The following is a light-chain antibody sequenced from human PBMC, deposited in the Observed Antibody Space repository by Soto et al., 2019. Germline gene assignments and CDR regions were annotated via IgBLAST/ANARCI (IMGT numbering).Light chain of an antibody. CDR1: QSVDSTY. Sequence: EIVLTQSPGTLSLSPGERATLSCRASQSVDSTYLTWYQQQPGQAPRLLIYGASGSATGIPDRFSGSGSGTDFTLTISRLEPEDFAVYFCQYYDSFRTFGQGTKVEIK. V-gene: IGKV3-20*01. J-gene: IGKJ1*01. CDR3: QYYDSFRT. CDR2: GAS.